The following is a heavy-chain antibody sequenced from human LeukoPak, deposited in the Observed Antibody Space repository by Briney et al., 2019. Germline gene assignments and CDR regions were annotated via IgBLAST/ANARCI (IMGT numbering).Heavy chain of an antibody. V-gene: IGHV3-23*01. Sequence: PGGSLRLSCVGSTFIFGSYSMNWVRQAPGKGLEWVSAISGSGDTKHYADSVKGRFTISRDNSKNTLYLQMNSLRAEDTAVYYCAKDLNTYYDILTGYLTDYWGQGTLVTVSS. CDR1: TFIFGSYS. J-gene: IGHJ4*02. CDR2: ISGSGDTK. CDR3: AKDLNTYYDILTGYLTDY. D-gene: IGHD3-9*01.